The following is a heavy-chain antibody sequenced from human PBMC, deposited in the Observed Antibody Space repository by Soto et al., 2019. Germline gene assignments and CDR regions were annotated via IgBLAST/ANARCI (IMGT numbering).Heavy chain of an antibody. Sequence: GSLRLSCAASGFTFSSYAMHWVRQAPGKGLEWVAVISYDGSNKYYADSVKGRFTISRDNSKNTLYLQMNSLRAEDTAVYYCERDSSLTPVAGTLDYWGQGTLITVSS. CDR2: ISYDGSNK. CDR1: GFTFSSYA. D-gene: IGHD6-19*01. J-gene: IGHJ4*02. CDR3: ERDSSLTPVAGTLDY. V-gene: IGHV3-30-3*01.